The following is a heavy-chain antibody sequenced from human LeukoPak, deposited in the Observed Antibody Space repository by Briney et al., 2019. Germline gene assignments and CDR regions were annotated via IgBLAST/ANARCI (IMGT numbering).Heavy chain of an antibody. CDR1: GGSISSSSYY. Sequence: SETLSLTCTVSGGSISSSSYYWGWIRQPPGKGLEWIGSIYYSGSTYYNPSLKSRVTISVDTSKTQFSLKLSSVTAADTAVYYCARLGGNDYDFWSGYHKYYMDVWGKGTTVTVSS. CDR2: IYYSGST. CDR3: ARLGGNDYDFWSGYHKYYMDV. J-gene: IGHJ6*03. V-gene: IGHV4-39*01. D-gene: IGHD3-3*01.